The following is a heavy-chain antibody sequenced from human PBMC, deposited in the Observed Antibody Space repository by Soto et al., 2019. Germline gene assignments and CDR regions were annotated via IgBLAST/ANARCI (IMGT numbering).Heavy chain of an antibody. V-gene: IGHV3-21*03. CDR2: ISISSSYI. CDR3: ARDPRWGVRYSGFRGKDGMDF. Sequence: EVQLVESGGGLVKPGGSLRLSCAASGFTFSSYSMNWVRQAPGQGLEWVSSISISSSYIYYADSVKGRFTISRDNAKNSPYLQMNSLLAEDTAVYYCARDPRWGVRYSGFRGKDGMDFWGQGTTVTVSS. J-gene: IGHJ6*02. D-gene: IGHD2-15*01. CDR1: GFTFSSYS.